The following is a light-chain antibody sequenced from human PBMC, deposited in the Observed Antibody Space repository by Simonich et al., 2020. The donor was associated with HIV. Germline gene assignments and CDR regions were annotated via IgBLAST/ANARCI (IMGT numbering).Light chain of an antibody. J-gene: IGKJ2*01. CDR3: QQSYSTLYT. Sequence: DIQMTQSPSSLSASVGDRVTSTCRASQSISSYLNWYQQKPGKAPKLLIYAASSLQSGVPARFSVSGSGTDFTLTINSLQPEDFATYYCQQSYSTLYTFGQGTKLEIK. CDR1: QSISSY. V-gene: IGKV1-39*01. CDR2: AAS.